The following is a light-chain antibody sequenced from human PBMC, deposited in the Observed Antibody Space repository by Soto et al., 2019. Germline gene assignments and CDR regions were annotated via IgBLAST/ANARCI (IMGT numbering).Light chain of an antibody. V-gene: IGLV1-40*01. Sequence: QSVLTQPPAVSGAPGQRVTISCTGSSSNIGAGYDVHWYQQLPGTAPKLLIYGNNNRPSGVPDRSSGSKSGTSASLAITGLQAEDEADYYCQSYDGSLRGSVFGSGTKVT. J-gene: IGLJ1*01. CDR1: SSNIGAGYD. CDR3: QSYDGSLRGSV. CDR2: GNN.